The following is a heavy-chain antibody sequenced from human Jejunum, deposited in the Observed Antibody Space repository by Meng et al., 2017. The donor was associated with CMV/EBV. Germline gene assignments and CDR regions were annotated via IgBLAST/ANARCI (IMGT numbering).Heavy chain of an antibody. CDR1: GFTFSSYS. Sequence: SGAASGFTFSSYSMNWVRQAPGKGLEWVSSITSSSGTIYYADSVKGRFTIFRDNAKNSLHLQMNSLRADDTAVYYCAKAIDFDSWGQGTLVTVSS. CDR2: ITSSSGTI. J-gene: IGHJ4*02. D-gene: IGHD1-26*01. CDR3: AKAIDFDS. V-gene: IGHV3-48*04.